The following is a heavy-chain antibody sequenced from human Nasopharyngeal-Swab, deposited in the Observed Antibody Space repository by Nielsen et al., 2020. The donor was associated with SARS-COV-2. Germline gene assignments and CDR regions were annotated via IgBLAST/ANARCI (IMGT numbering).Heavy chain of an antibody. Sequence: GESLKISCAAPGFTFNNYNFNWVPQAPGKGLEWVSSLSSSSSYIYYADSVKGRFTISRDNAKNSLYLQMNSLRAEDTAVYYCARDGLDYDFWSAYFMDVWGQGTTVTVSS. CDR3: ARDGLDYDFWSAYFMDV. V-gene: IGHV3-21*01. D-gene: IGHD3-3*01. CDR1: GFTFNNYN. J-gene: IGHJ6*02. CDR2: LSSSSSYI.